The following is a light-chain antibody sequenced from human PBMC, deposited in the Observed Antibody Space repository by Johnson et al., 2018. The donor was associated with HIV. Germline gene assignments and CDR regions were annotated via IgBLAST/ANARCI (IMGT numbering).Light chain of an antibody. CDR2: DNN. CDR1: SSNIGNNY. Sequence: QSVLSQPPSVSAAPGQKVTISCSGSSSNIGNNYVSWYKQLPGTAPKLLIYDNNKRPSGIPDRFSGSKSGTSATLGITGLQTGDEADYYCGTWDSSLSVYVFGTGTNVTVL. J-gene: IGLJ1*01. V-gene: IGLV1-51*01. CDR3: GTWDSSLSVYV.